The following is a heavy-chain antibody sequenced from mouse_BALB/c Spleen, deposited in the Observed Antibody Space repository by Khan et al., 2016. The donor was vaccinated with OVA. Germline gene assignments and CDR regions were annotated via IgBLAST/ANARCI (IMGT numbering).Heavy chain of an antibody. CDR3: ARNSYMYDLTY. J-gene: IGHJ3*01. D-gene: IGHD2-14*01. CDR1: GFSLTTYG. Sequence: QVQLKQSGPGLVRPSQTLSITCTVSGFSLTTYGVHWVRQSPGKGLEWLGVIRRGGNTDYNAAFISRLSTTKDNSKSQVFFKINSLQTDDTAMYYCARNSYMYDLTYWGQGTLVTVSA. CDR2: IRRGGNT. V-gene: IGHV2-2*01.